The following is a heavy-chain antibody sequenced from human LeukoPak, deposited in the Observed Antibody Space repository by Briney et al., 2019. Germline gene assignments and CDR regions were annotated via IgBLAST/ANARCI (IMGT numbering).Heavy chain of an antibody. CDR3: ARDRVGATYLFDY. J-gene: IGHJ4*02. D-gene: IGHD1-26*01. Sequence: GRSLRLSCAASGFTFSSYAMHGVRQAPGKGLEWVAVISYEGSNKYYADSVKGLFTISRDNSKNSLYLQMNSLRAEDTAVYYCARDRVGATYLFDYWGQGTLVTVSS. V-gene: IGHV3-30-3*01. CDR1: GFTFSSYA. CDR2: ISYEGSNK.